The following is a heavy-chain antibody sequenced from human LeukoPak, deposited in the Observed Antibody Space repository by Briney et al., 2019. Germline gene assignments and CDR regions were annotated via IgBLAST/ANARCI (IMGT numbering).Heavy chain of an antibody. CDR3: ARDYPSFDY. Sequence: GGSLRLSCAASGFTVSSNFMSWVRQAPGKGLEWVTVIYSDGTTYFADSVKGRFTISRDNSKNTLYLHMNSLRVEDTAVHYCARDYPSFDYWGQGTLVTVSS. CDR1: GFTVSSNF. J-gene: IGHJ4*02. CDR2: IYSDGTT. V-gene: IGHV3-53*01.